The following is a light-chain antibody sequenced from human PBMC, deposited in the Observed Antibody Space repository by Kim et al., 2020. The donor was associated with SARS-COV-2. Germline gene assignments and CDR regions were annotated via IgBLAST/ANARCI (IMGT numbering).Light chain of an antibody. CDR1: PSVSSY. J-gene: IGKJ5*01. Sequence: SPGERATLSCRASPSVSSYLAWYQQKPGQAPRLLIYDASNRATGIPARFSGSGSGTDFTLTISSLEPEDFAVYYCQQRSNWPPLTFGQGTRLEIK. CDR3: QQRSNWPPLT. CDR2: DAS. V-gene: IGKV3-11*01.